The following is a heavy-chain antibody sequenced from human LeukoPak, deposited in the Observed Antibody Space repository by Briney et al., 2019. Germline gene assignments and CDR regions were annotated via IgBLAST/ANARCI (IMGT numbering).Heavy chain of an antibody. V-gene: IGHV1-2*02. D-gene: IGHD2-2*02. J-gene: IGHJ1*01. Sequence: ASVKVSCKASGGTFSSYAISWVRQAPGQGLEWMGWINPNSGGTNYAQKLQGRVTMTRDTSISTAYMELSRLRSDDTAVYYCARRGVVVPAAIRGREYFQHWGQGTLVTVSS. CDR2: INPNSGGT. CDR1: GGTFSSYA. CDR3: ARRGVVVPAAIRGREYFQH.